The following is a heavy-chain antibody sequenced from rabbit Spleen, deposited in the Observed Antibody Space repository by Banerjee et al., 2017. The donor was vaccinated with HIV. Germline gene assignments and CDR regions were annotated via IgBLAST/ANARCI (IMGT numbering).Heavy chain of an antibody. Sequence: QEPLVVSGGGLVTLGGSLTLTCTASGFSFSSISYMCWVRQAPGKGLEWIACIDSGSSGFTYFATWAKGRCTCSKTSSTTVTLQMTRLTAADTATYFCARDTSSSFSSYGMDLWGQGTLVTVS. CDR2: IDSGSSGFT. CDR3: ARDTSSSFSSYGMDL. V-gene: IGHV1S45*01. CDR1: GFSFSSISY. D-gene: IGHD1-1*01. J-gene: IGHJ6*01.